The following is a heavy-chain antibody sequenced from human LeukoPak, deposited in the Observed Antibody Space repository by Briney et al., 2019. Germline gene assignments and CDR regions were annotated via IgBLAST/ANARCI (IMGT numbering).Heavy chain of an antibody. V-gene: IGHV4-59*08. J-gene: IGHJ4*02. D-gene: IGHD4-17*01. Sequence: PSETLSLTCTVSGGSISSYYWSWIRQPPGKGLEWIGYIYYSGSTNYNPSPKSRVTISVDTSKNQFSLKLSSVTAADTAVYYCARGLGLTAVTEYYFDYWGQGTLVTVSS. CDR3: ARGLGLTAVTEYYFDY. CDR1: GGSISSYY. CDR2: IYYSGST.